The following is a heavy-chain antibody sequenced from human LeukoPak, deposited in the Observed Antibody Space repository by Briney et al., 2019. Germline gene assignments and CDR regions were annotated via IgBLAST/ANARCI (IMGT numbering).Heavy chain of an antibody. J-gene: IGHJ4*02. CDR3: ARHDRAQDLGSCSGTSCQLRAFFDY. CDR2: FYYSGST. V-gene: IGHV4-39*01. D-gene: IGHD2-15*01. Sequence: PSETLSLTCTVSGDPISSSSYYWGWIRQPPGKGLEWIGSFYYSGSTYYNPSLKSRVTISVDKSKKHFSMKLSSATAPDTAVYYCARHDRAQDLGSCSGTSCQLRAFFDYWGQGTLVTVSS. CDR1: GDPISSSSYY.